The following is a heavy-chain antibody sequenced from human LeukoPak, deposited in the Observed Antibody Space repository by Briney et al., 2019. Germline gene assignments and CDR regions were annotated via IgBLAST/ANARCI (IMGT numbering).Heavy chain of an antibody. Sequence: GGSLRLSCAASGFTFSSYGMHWVRQAPGKGLDWVAFIHHDGSNKYYADSVRGRFTISRDNSKNTLYLQMNSLRAEDTAVYYCARSHLYPAGLGFPGWGQGTLVTVSS. CDR1: GFTFSSYG. CDR2: IHHDGSNK. J-gene: IGHJ4*02. D-gene: IGHD2-2*01. CDR3: ARSHLYPAGLGFPG. V-gene: IGHV3-30*02.